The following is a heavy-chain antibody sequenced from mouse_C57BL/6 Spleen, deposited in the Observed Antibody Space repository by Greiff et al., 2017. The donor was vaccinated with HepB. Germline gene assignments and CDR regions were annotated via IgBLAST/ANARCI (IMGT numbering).Heavy chain of an antibody. D-gene: IGHD4-1*01. Sequence: EVQLQQSGPELVKPGASVKISCKASGYSFTGYYMNWVKQSPEKSLEWIGEINPSTGGTTYNQKFKAKATLTVDTSSSTAYLQLKSLTSEDSAVYYGASQANWNRCWFDYWGQGTLVTVSA. CDR2: INPSTGGT. J-gene: IGHJ3*01. CDR1: GYSFTGYY. CDR3: ASQANWNRCWFDY. V-gene: IGHV1-42*01.